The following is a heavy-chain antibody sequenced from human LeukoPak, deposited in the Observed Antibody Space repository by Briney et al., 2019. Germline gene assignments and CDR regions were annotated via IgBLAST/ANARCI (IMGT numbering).Heavy chain of an antibody. D-gene: IGHD1-26*01. CDR2: VSYGGSNK. J-gene: IGHJ4*02. Sequence: GGSLRLSCAASGFTFSSYAMHWVRQAPGKGLEWVAVVSYGGSNKYYANSVKGRFTISRDKSKNTLHLQMNSLRAEDTAIYYCARDTSFAVGAALDFWGQGTLVTVSS. V-gene: IGHV3-30*04. CDR3: ARDTSFAVGAALDF. CDR1: GFTFSSYA.